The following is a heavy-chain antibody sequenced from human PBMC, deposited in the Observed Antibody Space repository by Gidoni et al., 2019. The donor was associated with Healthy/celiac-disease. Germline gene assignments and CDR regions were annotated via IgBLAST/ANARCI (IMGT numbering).Heavy chain of an antibody. J-gene: IGHJ4*02. V-gene: IGHV3-23*04. CDR2: ISGSGGST. Sequence: EVQLVESGGGLVQHGGSLRLSCAASGFTFSSYATSWVRQAPGKGLEWVSVISGSGGSTYYADSVKGRFTISRDNSKNPLYLQMNSLRAEDTAVYYCAKDSRELLPAFDYWGQGTLVTVSS. CDR1: GFTFSSYA. CDR3: AKDSRELLPAFDY. D-gene: IGHD1-26*01.